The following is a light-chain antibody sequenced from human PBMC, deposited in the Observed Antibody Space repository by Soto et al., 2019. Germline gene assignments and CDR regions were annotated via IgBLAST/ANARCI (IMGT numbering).Light chain of an antibody. J-gene: IGLJ1*01. CDR1: SSNIGSNY. CDR3: QSYDRTLSARYV. Sequence: QSVLTQPPSASGTPGQRVTISCSGSSSNIGSNYVYWYHQLPGTAPKLVIYRNNQRPSGVPDRISGSKSGTSASLAISGLRSEDEGDYYCQSYDRTLSARYVFGTGTKVTVL. V-gene: IGLV1-47*01. CDR2: RNN.